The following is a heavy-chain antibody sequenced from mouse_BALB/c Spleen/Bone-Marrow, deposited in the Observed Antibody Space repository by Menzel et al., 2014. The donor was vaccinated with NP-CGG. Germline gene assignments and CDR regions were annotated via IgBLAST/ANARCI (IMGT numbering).Heavy chain of an antibody. CDR2: IYPYNGVT. D-gene: IGHD2-2*01. J-gene: IGHJ3*01. V-gene: IGHV1S29*02. Sequence: DVKLQESGPELLKPGASVKISCKASGYTFTDYNMHWVKQSHGKSLEWIGYIYPYNGVTAYNQKFKSKATLTVDNSSSTAYMEFRSLTSEGSAVYYCARIYYGYEFTYWGQGTLVTVSA. CDR3: ARIYYGYEFTY. CDR1: GYTFTDYN.